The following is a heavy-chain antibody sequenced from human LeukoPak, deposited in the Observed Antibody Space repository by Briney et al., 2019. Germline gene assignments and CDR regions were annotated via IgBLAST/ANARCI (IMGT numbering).Heavy chain of an antibody. Sequence: GRSLRLSCAASGFTFSSYVMSWVRQAAGKGLEWVSAISSGGGTTYYADSVKGRFTISRDNSKTTLYPQWTSLRAEDTAVYYCAKTSRAYSNYDSPFDYWGQGTLVTVSS. CDR1: GFTFSSYV. D-gene: IGHD5-12*01. CDR2: ISSGGGTT. V-gene: IGHV3-23*01. J-gene: IGHJ4*02. CDR3: AKTSRAYSNYDSPFDY.